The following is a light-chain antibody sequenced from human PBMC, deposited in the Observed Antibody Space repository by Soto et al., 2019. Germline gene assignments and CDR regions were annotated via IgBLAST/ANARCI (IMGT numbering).Light chain of an antibody. CDR2: EVS. Sequence: QSVLTQPASVSGSPGQSITISCTGTSSDVGGYDCVSWYQHHPGKAPKLTIYEVSNRPSGVSNRFSGSKSGNTASLTISGLQAEDEAEYYCSSYTSSSTDVFGTGTKVTVL. V-gene: IGLV2-14*01. CDR3: SSYTSSSTDV. J-gene: IGLJ1*01. CDR1: SSDVGGYDC.